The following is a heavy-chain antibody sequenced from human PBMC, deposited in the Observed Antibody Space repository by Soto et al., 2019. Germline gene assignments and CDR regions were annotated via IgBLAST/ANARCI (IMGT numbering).Heavy chain of an antibody. V-gene: IGHV1-2*04. CDR3: ARELVYYDSSGYYSYYGMDV. CDR2: INPNSGGT. J-gene: IGHJ6*02. D-gene: IGHD3-22*01. Sequence: ASVKVSCKASGYTITGYYMHWVRQAPGQGLEWMGWINPNSGGTNYAQKFQGWVTMTRDTSISTAYMELSRLRSDDTAVYYCARELVYYDSSGYYSYYGMDVWGQGTTVTVSS. CDR1: GYTITGYY.